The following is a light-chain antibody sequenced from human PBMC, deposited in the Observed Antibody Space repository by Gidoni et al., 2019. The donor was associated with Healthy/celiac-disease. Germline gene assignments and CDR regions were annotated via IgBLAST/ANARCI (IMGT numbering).Light chain of an antibody. CDR2: AAS. J-gene: IGKJ1*01. V-gene: IGKV1-39*01. Sequence: DIQMTQSPSSLYASVGDRVTITCRASQSISSYLNWYKQKPGKATKLLIYAASSLQSGVPSSFSGSGSVTVFTLTIRSLQPEDFATYYCQQSYSTPGTFXQXTKVEIK. CDR3: QQSYSTPGT. CDR1: QSISSY.